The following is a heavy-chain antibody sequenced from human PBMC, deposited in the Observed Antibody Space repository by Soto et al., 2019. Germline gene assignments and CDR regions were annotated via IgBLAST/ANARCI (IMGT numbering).Heavy chain of an antibody. CDR1: GGSISSSSYY. Sequence: SETLSLTCTVSGGSISSSSYYWGWIRQPPGKGLEWIGSIYYSGSTYYNPSLKSRVTISVDTSKNQFSLKLSSVTAADTAVYYCASITIFGVVIQRPSIDYWGQGTLVTVSS. J-gene: IGHJ4*02. CDR2: IYYSGST. CDR3: ASITIFGVVIQRPSIDY. V-gene: IGHV4-39*01. D-gene: IGHD3-3*01.